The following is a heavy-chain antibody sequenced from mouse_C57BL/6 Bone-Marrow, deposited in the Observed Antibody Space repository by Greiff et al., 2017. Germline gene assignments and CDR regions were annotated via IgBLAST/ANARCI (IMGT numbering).Heavy chain of an antibody. D-gene: IGHD2-2*01. V-gene: IGHV14-4*01. CDR1: GFNIKDDY. Sequence: EVQLQQSGAELVRPGASVKLSCTASGFNIKDDYMHWVKQRPEQGLEWIGWINPEDGDTESASKFQGKATITADTSSNTAYLQLSSLTSEDTAVYYCTYDGYDGLDYWGQGTTLTVSS. J-gene: IGHJ2*01. CDR2: INPEDGDT. CDR3: TYDGYDGLDY.